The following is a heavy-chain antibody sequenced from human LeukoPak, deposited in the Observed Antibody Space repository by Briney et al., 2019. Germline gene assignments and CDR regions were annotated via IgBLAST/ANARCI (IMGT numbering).Heavy chain of an antibody. Sequence: ASVKVSCKASGGTFSSYTISWVRQAPGQGLEWMGGIIPIFGTANYAQKFQGRVTITADESTSTAYMELSSLRSEDTAVYYCARDFADYGDYWPRFDPWGQGTLVTVSS. CDR2: IIPIFGTA. J-gene: IGHJ5*02. V-gene: IGHV1-69*01. CDR3: ARDFADYGDYWPRFDP. D-gene: IGHD4-17*01. CDR1: GGTFSSYT.